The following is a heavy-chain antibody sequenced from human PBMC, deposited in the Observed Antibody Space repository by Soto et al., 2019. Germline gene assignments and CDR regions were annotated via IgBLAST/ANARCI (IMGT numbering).Heavy chain of an antibody. D-gene: IGHD1-26*01. V-gene: IGHV3-30*03. CDR1: GFTFSSYG. J-gene: IGHJ4*02. Sequence: GGSLRLSCAASGFTFSSYGMHWVRQAPGKGLEWVAVISYDGSNKYYADSVKGRFTISRDNSKNTLHLQMNSLNIEDSAVYYCSGAESPDTAYFSLYWGQGTPVTVSS. CDR3: SGAESPDTAYFSLY. CDR2: ISYDGSNK.